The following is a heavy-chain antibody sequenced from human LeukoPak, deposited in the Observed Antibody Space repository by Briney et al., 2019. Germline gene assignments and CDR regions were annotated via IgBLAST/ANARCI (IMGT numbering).Heavy chain of an antibody. V-gene: IGHV4-34*01. CDR1: GGSFSGYY. D-gene: IGHD4-17*01. Sequence: SETLFLTCAVYGGSFSGYYWSWIRQPPGKGLEWIGEINHSGNINYNPSLKSRVTISVDTSKNQFSLKLSSVTAADTAVFYCARRALRGLYGDAFHIWGQGTMVTVSS. CDR3: ARRALRGLYGDAFHI. J-gene: IGHJ3*02. CDR2: INHSGNI.